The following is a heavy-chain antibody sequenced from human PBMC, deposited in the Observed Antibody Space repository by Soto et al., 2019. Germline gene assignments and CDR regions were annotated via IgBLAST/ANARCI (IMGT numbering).Heavy chain of an antibody. Sequence: GESLKISCKGSGYTFTNYWIGWVRQMPWKGPEWMGIIYPGDSDTKYNPSFQGQVTISADKSITTTYLQWSSLKASDTAIYYCAASIFYYGMDVWGQGTTVTVSS. CDR2: IYPGDSDT. CDR1: GYTFTNYW. CDR3: AASIFYYGMDV. J-gene: IGHJ6*02. V-gene: IGHV5-51*01.